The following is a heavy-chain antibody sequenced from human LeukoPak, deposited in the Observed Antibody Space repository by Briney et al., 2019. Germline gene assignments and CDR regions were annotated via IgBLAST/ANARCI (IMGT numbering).Heavy chain of an antibody. CDR2: IYHSGST. CDR1: GYSISSGCY. V-gene: IGHV4-38-2*01. Sequence: SETLSLTCAVSGYSISSGCYWGWIRQPPGKGLEWIGSIYHSGSTYYNPSLKSRVTISVDTSKNQFSLKLSSVTAADTAVYYCASLLYCSSTSCYANGAFDIWGQATMVTVSS. D-gene: IGHD2-2*01. CDR3: ASLLYCSSTSCYANGAFDI. J-gene: IGHJ3*02.